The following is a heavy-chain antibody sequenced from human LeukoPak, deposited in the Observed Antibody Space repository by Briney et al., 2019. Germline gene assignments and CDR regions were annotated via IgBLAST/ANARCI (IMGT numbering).Heavy chain of an antibody. D-gene: IGHD3-22*01. CDR1: GFTFSSYA. CDR2: ISGSGGST. V-gene: IGHV3-23*01. CDR3: VKVAAYYDSSGSTDY. J-gene: IGHJ4*02. Sequence: PGGSLRLSCAASGFTFSSYAMSWVRQAPGKGLEWVSAISGSGGSTYYADSVKGRFTISRDNSKNTLYLQMNSLRAEDTPVYYCVKVAAYYDSSGSTDYWGQGTLVTVSS.